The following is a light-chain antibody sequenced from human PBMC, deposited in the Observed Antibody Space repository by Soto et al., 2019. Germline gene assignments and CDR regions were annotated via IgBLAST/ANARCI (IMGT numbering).Light chain of an antibody. J-gene: IGKJ1*01. CDR3: QQYNNWPPWT. Sequence: EIVMTQSPATLSVSPGDRATLSCRASQSVSSNLAWYQQKPGQAPKLLIYGASTWDTGVPSRFSGSGSGTDFTHTISTLQSEEFAVYDCQQYNNWPPWTFGQGTKVDTK. CDR2: GAS. V-gene: IGKV3-15*01. CDR1: QSVSSN.